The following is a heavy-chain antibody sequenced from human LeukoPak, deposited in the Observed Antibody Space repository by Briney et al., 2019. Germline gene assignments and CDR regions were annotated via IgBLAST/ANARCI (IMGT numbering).Heavy chain of an antibody. CDR3: ARSAYSSGWPDY. D-gene: IGHD6-19*01. V-gene: IGHV1-2*02. Sequence: ASVKVSCKASGYXFTGYYMHWVRQAPGQGLEWMGWINPNSGGTNYAQKFQGRVTMTRDTSISTAYMELSRLRSDDTAVYYCARSAYSSGWPDYWGQGTLVTVSS. CDR2: INPNSGGT. CDR1: GYXFTGYY. J-gene: IGHJ4*02.